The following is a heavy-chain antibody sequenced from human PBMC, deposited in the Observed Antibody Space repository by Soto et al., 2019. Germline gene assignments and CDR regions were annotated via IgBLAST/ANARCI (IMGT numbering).Heavy chain of an antibody. CDR1: GFTFSDHY. CDR3: ARITLSAAGSDNNGLDA. CDR2: ISGSGFTI. V-gene: IGHV3-11*01. J-gene: IGHJ6*02. D-gene: IGHD6-13*01. Sequence: QVQLVESGGGLVEPGGSLRLSCATSGFTFSDHYMSWIRQAPGKGLAWVAYISGSGFTIYNADSVKGRFTISRDNAKNSVYLQMDSLRAEDTAVYYCARITLSAAGSDNNGLDAWGRGTTVAVSS.